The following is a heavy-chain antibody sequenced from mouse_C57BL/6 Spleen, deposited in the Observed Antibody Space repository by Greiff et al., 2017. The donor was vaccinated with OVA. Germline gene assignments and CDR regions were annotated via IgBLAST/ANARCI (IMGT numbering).Heavy chain of an antibody. J-gene: IGHJ4*01. CDR3: ARVYYGRSYYAMDY. CDR2: INPNNGGT. CDR1: GYTFTDYY. D-gene: IGHD1-1*01. V-gene: IGHV1-26*01. Sequence: EVQLQQSGPELVKPGASVKISCKASGYTFTDYYMHWVKQSHGKSLEWIGDINPNNGGTSYNQKFKGKATLTVDKSSSTAYVELRSLTSEDSAVYYCARVYYGRSYYAMDYWGQGTSVTVSS.